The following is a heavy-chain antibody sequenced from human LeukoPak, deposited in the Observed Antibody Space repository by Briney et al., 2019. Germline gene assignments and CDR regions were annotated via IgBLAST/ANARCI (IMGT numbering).Heavy chain of an antibody. CDR3: ASTSKYIGSGRDDSFDI. J-gene: IGHJ3*02. Sequence: SETLSLTCTVSGGSISTGGYYWSWIRQPPGKGLEWIGYISYSGGTYYNPSLKSRIGISIDTSKSQFSLKMSSVTAADTAIYYCASTSKYIGSGRDDSFDIWGQGTLVTVSS. D-gene: IGHD3-10*01. CDR1: GGSISTGGYY. CDR2: ISYSGGT. V-gene: IGHV4-30-4*01.